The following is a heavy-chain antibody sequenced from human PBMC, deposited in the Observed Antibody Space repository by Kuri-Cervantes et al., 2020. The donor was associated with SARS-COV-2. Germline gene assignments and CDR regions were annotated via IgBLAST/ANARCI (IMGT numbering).Heavy chain of an antibody. D-gene: IGHD2-15*01. J-gene: IGHJ4*02. Sequence: ASVKVSCKVSGYTLTELSMHWVRQAPGKGLEWMGGFDPEDGETIYAQKFQGRVTMTEDTSTDTAYMELSSLRSEDTAVYYCARDVRIIIGVDRAYFDYWGQGTLVTVSS. CDR1: GYTLTELS. CDR2: FDPEDGET. CDR3: ARDVRIIIGVDRAYFDY. V-gene: IGHV1-24*01.